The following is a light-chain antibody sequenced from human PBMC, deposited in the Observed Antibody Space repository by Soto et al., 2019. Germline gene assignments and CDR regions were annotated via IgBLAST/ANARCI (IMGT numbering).Light chain of an antibody. CDR2: GAS. Sequence: VMTQSPATLSASPGERATLSCRASQSINNNLAWYQRTPGQAPRLLIYGASTRATGIPDRFSGSGSGTDITLTISRLEPEDFAVYFCYQYDSSPWTFGQGTKVDI. J-gene: IGKJ1*01. CDR3: YQYDSSPWT. V-gene: IGKV3-15*01. CDR1: QSINNN.